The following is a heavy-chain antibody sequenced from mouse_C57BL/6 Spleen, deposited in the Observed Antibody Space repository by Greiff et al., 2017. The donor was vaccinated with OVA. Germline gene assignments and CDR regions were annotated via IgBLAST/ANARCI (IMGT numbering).Heavy chain of an antibody. CDR1: GYTFTSYW. CDR3: ANGYYEDYAMDY. Sequence: QVHVKQSGAELAKPGASVKLSCKASGYTFTSYWMHWVKQRPGQGLEWIGYINPSSGYTKYNQKFKDKATLTADKSSSTAYMQLSSLTYEDSAVYYCANGYYEDYAMDYWGQGTSVTVSS. J-gene: IGHJ4*01. D-gene: IGHD2-4*01. CDR2: INPSSGYT. V-gene: IGHV1-7*01.